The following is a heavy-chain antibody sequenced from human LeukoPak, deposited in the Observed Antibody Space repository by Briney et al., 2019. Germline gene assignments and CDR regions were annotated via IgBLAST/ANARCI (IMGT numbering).Heavy chain of an antibody. CDR2: ILWSGGST. V-gene: IGHV3-20*04. J-gene: IGHJ4*02. Sequence: GGSLRLSCAASGFTFDDYGMSWVRQAPGKGLEWVSGILWSGGSTGYADSVKGRFTISRDNSKNTLHLQMNSLRAEDTAVYYCAKRRKQSTAMVPFDYWGQGTLVTVSS. CDR1: GFTFDDYG. CDR3: AKRRKQSTAMVPFDY. D-gene: IGHD5-18*01.